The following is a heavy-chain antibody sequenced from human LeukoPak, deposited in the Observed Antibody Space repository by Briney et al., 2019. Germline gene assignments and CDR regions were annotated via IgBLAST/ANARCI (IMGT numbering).Heavy chain of an antibody. CDR2: ISGSGGST. J-gene: IGHJ4*02. Sequence: GGSLRLSCAASGFTFSSYALSWVRQAPGKGLEWVSAISGSGGSTYYADSVKGRFTISRDNSKNTLYLQMNSLRAEDTAVYYCAKKNAGYYDSRGYRYDYWGQGTLVTVSS. V-gene: IGHV3-23*01. CDR3: AKKNAGYYDSRGYRYDY. D-gene: IGHD3-22*01. CDR1: GFTFSSYA.